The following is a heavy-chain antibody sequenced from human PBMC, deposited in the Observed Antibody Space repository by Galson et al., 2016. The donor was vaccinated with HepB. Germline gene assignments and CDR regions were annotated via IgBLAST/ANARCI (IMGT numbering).Heavy chain of an antibody. V-gene: IGHV3-23*01. CDR3: ANSNKGAVAGGRMDY. CDR1: EFNFSNYA. J-gene: IGHJ4*02. Sequence: SLRLSCAASEFNFSNYAMSWVRQAPGKGLEWVSAISGSGGATYYADSVKGRFTISRDNSKNTLYLQMNSLRAEDTALYYCANSNKGAVAGGRMDYWGQGTLLTVSS. CDR2: ISGSGGAT. D-gene: IGHD6-19*01.